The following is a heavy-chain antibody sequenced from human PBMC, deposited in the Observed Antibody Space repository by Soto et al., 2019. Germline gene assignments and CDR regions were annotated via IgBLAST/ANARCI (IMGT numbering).Heavy chain of an antibody. CDR1: GFTFSSYA. V-gene: IGHV3-23*01. J-gene: IGHJ4*02. D-gene: IGHD3-22*01. CDR3: AKALMIVTLNPDY. CDR2: ISGSGGST. Sequence: PGGSLRLSCAASGFTFSSYAMSWVRQAPGKGLEWVSAISGSGGSTYYADSVKGRFTISRDNSKNTLYLQMNSLRAEDTAVYYSAKALMIVTLNPDYWGQGTLVTVSS.